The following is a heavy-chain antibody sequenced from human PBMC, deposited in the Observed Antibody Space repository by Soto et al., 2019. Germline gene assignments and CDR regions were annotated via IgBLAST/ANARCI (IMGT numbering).Heavy chain of an antibody. J-gene: IGHJ4*02. CDR1: GYTFTSYG. CDR3: ARIVRETIFGVVRSYFDY. D-gene: IGHD3-3*01. Sequence: APVKVSCKASGYTFTSYGISWVRQAPGQGLEWMGWISAYNGNTNYAQKLQGRVTMTTDTSTSTAYMELRSLRSDDTAVYYCARIVRETIFGVVRSYFDYWGQGNLVTVS. CDR2: ISAYNGNT. V-gene: IGHV1-18*01.